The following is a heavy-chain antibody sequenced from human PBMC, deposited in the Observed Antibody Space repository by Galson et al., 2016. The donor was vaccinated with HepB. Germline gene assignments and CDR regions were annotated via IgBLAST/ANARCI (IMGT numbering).Heavy chain of an antibody. CDR3: ARERVVTMGRGVNARGRSVYQET. D-gene: IGHD3-10*01. J-gene: IGHJ6*02. V-gene: IGHV4-31*03. Sequence: TLSLTCTVSGGSISSVGYYWSWIRQRPGKGLEWIGYIYYSGSTYYNPSLKSRVTISVDTSKNQFSLRLSSVTAADTAVYYCARERVVTMGRGVNARGRSVYQETWGQGTTVTVSS. CDR1: GGSISSVGYY. CDR2: IYYSGST.